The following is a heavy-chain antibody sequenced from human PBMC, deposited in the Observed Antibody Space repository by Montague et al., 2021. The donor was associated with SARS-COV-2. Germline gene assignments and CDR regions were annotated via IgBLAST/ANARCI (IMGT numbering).Heavy chain of an antibody. CDR3: ARKSGYYYYYGMDV. V-gene: IGHV3-48*03. D-gene: IGHD3-3*01. CDR2: ISSSGSTI. J-gene: IGHJ6*02. Sequence: SLRLSCAASGFTFSSYEMNWVRQAPGKGLDWVSYISSSGSTIYYADSVKGRFTISRDNAKNSLYLHMNSLRAEDTAVYYCARKSGYYYYYGMDVWGQGTTVTVSS. CDR1: GFTFSSYE.